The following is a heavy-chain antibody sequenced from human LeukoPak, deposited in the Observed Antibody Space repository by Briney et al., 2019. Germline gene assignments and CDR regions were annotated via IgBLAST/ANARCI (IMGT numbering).Heavy chain of an antibody. J-gene: IGHJ5*02. V-gene: IGHV3-7*01. CDR1: GFTFSSYS. D-gene: IGHD3-16*01. CDR3: VRDGGTDWYDP. CDR2: IKQDGSEK. Sequence: GGSLRLSCAASGFTFSSYSMNWVRQAPGKGLEWVANIKQDGSEKTYVDSVKGRFTISRDNAKNSLYLQMNSLRVEDTAMYYCVRDGGTDWYDPWGQGTLVTVFS.